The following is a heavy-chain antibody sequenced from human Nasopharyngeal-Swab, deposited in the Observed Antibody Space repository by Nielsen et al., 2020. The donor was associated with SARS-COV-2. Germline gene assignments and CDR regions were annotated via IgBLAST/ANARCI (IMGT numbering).Heavy chain of an antibody. CDR2: ITWNGDST. Sequence: GESLKISCAASGFTFDDYALSWVRQVPGKGLEWISRITWNGDSTGYVDSVKGRFTISRDNANNSLFLQMNSLRAEDTAIYHCARDRDVDFLDSWGQGTLVTVSS. CDR3: ARDRDVDFLDS. V-gene: IGHV3-20*01. J-gene: IGHJ5*01. D-gene: IGHD5-24*01. CDR1: GFTFDDYA.